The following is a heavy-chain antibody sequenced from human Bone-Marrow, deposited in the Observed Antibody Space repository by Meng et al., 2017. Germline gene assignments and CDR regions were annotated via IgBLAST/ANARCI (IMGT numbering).Heavy chain of an antibody. CDR2: ISAYNGNT. V-gene: IGHV1-18*01. CDR1: GYTFTSYG. CDR3: ARSVAAAGIYGMDV. J-gene: IGHJ6*02. D-gene: IGHD6-13*01. Sequence: ASVKVSCKASGYTFTSYGISWVRQAPGQGLEWMGWISAYNGNTNYAQKLQGRVTMTTDTSTSTAYMELRSLRSDDTAVYYCARSVAAAGIYGMDVWGQGTTVTVSS.